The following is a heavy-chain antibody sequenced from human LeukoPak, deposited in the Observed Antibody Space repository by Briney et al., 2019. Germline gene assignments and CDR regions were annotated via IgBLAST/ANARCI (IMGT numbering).Heavy chain of an antibody. D-gene: IGHD2-2*01. J-gene: IGHJ6*02. CDR1: AFIFSGHW. V-gene: IGHV3-30*03. CDR2: ISYHGSDK. CDR3: ARVIVPTYSYGMDV. Sequence: GGSLRLSCEGSAFIFSGHWMNWVRQAPGKGLEWVTIISYHGSDKYYAESVKGRFTISRDNSKNTLYLQMNSLRVEDTAVYYCARVIVPTYSYGMDVWGQGTAVTVSS.